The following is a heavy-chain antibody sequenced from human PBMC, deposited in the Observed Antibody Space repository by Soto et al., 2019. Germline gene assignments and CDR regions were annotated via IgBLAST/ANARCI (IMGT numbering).Heavy chain of an antibody. CDR3: APTYSSSWNYLDY. J-gene: IGHJ4*02. V-gene: IGHV3-30*04. D-gene: IGHD6-13*01. Sequence: QVQLVESGGGVVQPGRSLRLSCTASGFTFDSHTMHWVRQSPGKGLEWVALISFDGSLKYDSDSVKGRFSISRDNSKNTVFLEMNSLRPEDTAVYYCAPTYSSSWNYLDYWGQGVQVIVSS. CDR2: ISFDGSLK. CDR1: GFTFDSHT.